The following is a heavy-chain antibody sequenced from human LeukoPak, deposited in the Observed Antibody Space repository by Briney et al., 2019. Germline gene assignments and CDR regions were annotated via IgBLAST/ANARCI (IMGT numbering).Heavy chain of an antibody. CDR2: TYYRSKWSK. CDR3: ARSLDTDLRE. D-gene: IGHD5-18*01. V-gene: IGHV6-1*01. J-gene: IGHJ4*02. CDR1: GDSVSSNSAA. Sequence: SQTLSLTCAISGDSVSSNSAAWNWIRQSPSRGLEWPGRTYYRSKWSKDYAVSVKSRITINPDTSNNQLSLQLNSVTPEDTAVYYCARSLDTDLREWGQGTLVTVSS.